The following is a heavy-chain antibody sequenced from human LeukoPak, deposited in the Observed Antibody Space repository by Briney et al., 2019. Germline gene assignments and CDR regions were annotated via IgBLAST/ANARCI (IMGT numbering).Heavy chain of an antibody. Sequence: SETLSLTCTVSGGSISSYYWSWIRQPPGKGLEWIGYIYYSGSTNYNPSLKSRVTISVDTSNNQFSLKLSSVTATDTAVYYCARLSVNYYYGMDVWGQGTTVTVSS. D-gene: IGHD3-3*02. CDR2: IYYSGST. CDR1: GGSISSYY. CDR3: ARLSVNYYYGMDV. J-gene: IGHJ6*02. V-gene: IGHV4-59*08.